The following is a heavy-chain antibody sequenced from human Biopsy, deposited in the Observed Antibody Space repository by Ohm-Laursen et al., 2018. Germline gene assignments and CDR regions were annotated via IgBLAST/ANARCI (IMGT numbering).Heavy chain of an antibody. Sequence: HTLSLSSPVSGDSICIYDWSWIRQPPGKGLQGIGYVYYTGSTDYNPSLQSRVTISDATSKNHFSLRLRSVTPADTAIYYCARDREYYSDRTVPGYFDLWGRGTLVTVSS. CDR1: GDSICIYD. CDR2: VYYTGST. V-gene: IGHV4-59*01. D-gene: IGHD3-22*01. CDR3: ARDREYYSDRTVPGYFDL. J-gene: IGHJ2*01.